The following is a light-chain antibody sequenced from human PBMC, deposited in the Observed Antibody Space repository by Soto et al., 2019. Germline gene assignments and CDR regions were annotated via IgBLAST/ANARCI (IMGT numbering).Light chain of an antibody. CDR1: QSVSSN. CDR2: SVS. Sequence: EVMMSQSTTTLFVSPGERATLSCRASQSVSSNVACYQQKPGQAPRLLIYSVSTRATGIPARFSGSGSGTEFTLTINSLQSEDFAIYYCQQYNKWPPWTFGQGTKVDIK. V-gene: IGKV3-15*01. CDR3: QQYNKWPPWT. J-gene: IGKJ1*01.